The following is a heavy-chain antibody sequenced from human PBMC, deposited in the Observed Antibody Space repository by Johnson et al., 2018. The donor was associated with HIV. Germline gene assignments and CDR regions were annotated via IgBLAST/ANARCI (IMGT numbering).Heavy chain of an antibody. V-gene: IGHV3-30-3*01. CDR3: AKEGRGCAFDI. CDR1: GFTFSSYA. Sequence: QVQLVESGGGVVQPGRSLRLSCSASGFTFSSYAMHWVRQAPGKGLEWVAIISYDGSNKYYADSVKGRFTISRDNSKNTLYLQMNSLRAEDTAVYYCAKEGRGCAFDIWGQGTMVTVSS. CDR2: ISYDGSNK. J-gene: IGHJ3*02.